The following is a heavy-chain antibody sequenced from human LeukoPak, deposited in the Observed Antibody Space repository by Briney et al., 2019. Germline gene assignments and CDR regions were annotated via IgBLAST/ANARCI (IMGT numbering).Heavy chain of an antibody. CDR2: VNRDGSET. Sequence: GGSLRLSCAASGFALSSHWMTWVRQVPGRGPEWVANVNRDGSETYYLDSVKGRFTISKDNAKNSLYLQMNSLRAEDTALYHCARNKGDYDTSGSLFVFGGQGTLVTVSS. CDR1: GFALSSHW. V-gene: IGHV3-7*03. D-gene: IGHD3-22*01. CDR3: ARNKGDYDTSGSLFVF. J-gene: IGHJ4*02.